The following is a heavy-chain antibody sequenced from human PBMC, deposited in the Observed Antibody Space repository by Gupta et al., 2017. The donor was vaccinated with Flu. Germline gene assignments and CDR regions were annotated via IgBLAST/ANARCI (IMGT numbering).Heavy chain of an antibody. CDR3: ARESPCGGDCYFLDY. D-gene: IGHD2-21*02. CDR2: ILPIIDAT. V-gene: IGHV1-69*01. Sequence: HVQLVQSGAEVKKPGSSVQVSCKASGGTFSSESITWVRQAPGQGPEWLGDILPIIDATNYAQRFQGRITITADESTTTAYMELSSLRSDDTAVYYCARESPCGGDCYFLDYWGQGTLVSVSS. CDR1: GGTFSSES. J-gene: IGHJ4*02.